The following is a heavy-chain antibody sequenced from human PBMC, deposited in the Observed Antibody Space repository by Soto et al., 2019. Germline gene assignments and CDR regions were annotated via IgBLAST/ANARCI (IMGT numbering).Heavy chain of an antibody. CDR3: AKDVLRFLEWLAFYGMDV. J-gene: IGHJ6*02. V-gene: IGHV3-66*01. D-gene: IGHD3-3*01. CDR2: IYSGGST. Sequence: WGSLRLSCAASGFTVSSNYMSWVRQAPGKGLEWVSVIYSGGSTYYADSVKGRFTISRDNSKNTLYLQTNSLRAEDTAVYYCAKDVLRFLEWLAFYGMDVWGQGTTVTVSS. CDR1: GFTVSSNY.